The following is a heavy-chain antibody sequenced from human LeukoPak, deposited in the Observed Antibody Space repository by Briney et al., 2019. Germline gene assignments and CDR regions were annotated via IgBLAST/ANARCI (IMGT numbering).Heavy chain of an antibody. CDR1: GYSFTSYW. J-gene: IGHJ4*02. CDR3: ARRIHSRSGWYRGVYDSSGYLDY. V-gene: IGHV5-51*01. CDR2: IYPGDSDT. D-gene: IGHD3-22*01. Sequence: GESLKISCKGSGYSFTSYWIGWVRQMPGKGLEWMGIIYPGDSDTRYSPSFQGQVTISADKSISTAYLQWSSLKASDAATYYCARRIHSRSGWYRGVYDSSGYLDYWGQGTLVTVSS.